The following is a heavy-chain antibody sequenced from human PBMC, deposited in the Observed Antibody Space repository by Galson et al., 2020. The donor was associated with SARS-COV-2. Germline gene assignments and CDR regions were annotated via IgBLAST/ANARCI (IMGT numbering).Heavy chain of an antibody. J-gene: IGHJ6*02. D-gene: IGHD3-10*01. V-gene: IGHV2-5*02. CDR3: AHSMVRGVIEFYYGMDV. CDR2: IYSDDDK. CDR1: GFSLSTTAVG. Sequence: SGPPLVKPTQTLTLTCTVSGFSLSTTAVGVGWIRQPPGKALEWLAVIYSDDDKRYSPSLKNRLTITKDTSKNQVVLTMTNMDPVDTATYYCAHSMVRGVIEFYYGMDVWGQGTTVTVSS.